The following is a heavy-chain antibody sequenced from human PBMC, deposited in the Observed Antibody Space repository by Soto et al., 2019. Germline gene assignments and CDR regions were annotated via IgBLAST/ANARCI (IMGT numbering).Heavy chain of an antibody. D-gene: IGHD3-22*01. CDR1: GFTVSSNY. V-gene: IGHV3-66*01. J-gene: IGHJ4*02. Sequence: GGSLRLSCAASGFTVSSNYMSWVRQAPGKGLEWVSVIYSGGSTYYADSVKGRFTISRDSSKNTLYLQMNSLRAEDTAVYYCAKVRADYYDSSGPIDYWGQATLVTVSS. CDR3: AKVRADYYDSSGPIDY. CDR2: IYSGGST.